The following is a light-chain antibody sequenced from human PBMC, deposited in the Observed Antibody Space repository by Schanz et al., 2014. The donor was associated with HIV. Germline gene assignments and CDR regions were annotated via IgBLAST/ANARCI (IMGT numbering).Light chain of an antibody. J-gene: IGLJ2*01. Sequence: QSVLTQPPSASGTPGQRVTISCSGSSSNIESYSLNWYQQLPGTAPKLLIYKDTHRPSGVPDRFSGSKSGTSASLAISGLRSEDEADYYCQSYDSSRSVVFGGGTKLTVL. CDR3: QSYDSSRSVV. CDR1: SSNIESYS. V-gene: IGLV1-47*01. CDR2: KDT.